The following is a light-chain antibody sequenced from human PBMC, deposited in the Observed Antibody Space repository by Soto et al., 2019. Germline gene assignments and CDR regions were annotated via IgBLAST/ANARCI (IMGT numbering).Light chain of an antibody. Sequence: TQSPSSLSASIGDRVTLTCRASQNIAEFLNWYQVKSDKGPKLLIYGTSTLQSGVPSRFSGGGSGTEFTLTISNLHPEDFAVYYCQQFYSPVLSFGGGTRVELK. CDR1: QNIAEF. J-gene: IGKJ4*01. V-gene: IGKV1-39*01. CDR3: QQFYSPVLS. CDR2: GTS.